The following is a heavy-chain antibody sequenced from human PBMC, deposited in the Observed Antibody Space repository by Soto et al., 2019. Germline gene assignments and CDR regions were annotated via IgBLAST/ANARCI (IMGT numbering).Heavy chain of an antibody. J-gene: IGHJ4*02. Sequence: QVQLQESGPGLVKPSETLSLTCAVSGASISSYSHYWSWIRQPPGKGLEWIGYIYDYGSTNYNPSLKSRVTISLDTSKNQFSLKRRSVTAADTAVYYCARDERGNSDYWGQGTLVRVSS. CDR1: GASISSYSHY. CDR3: ARDERGNSDY. D-gene: IGHD2-15*01. CDR2: IYDYGST. V-gene: IGHV4-61*01.